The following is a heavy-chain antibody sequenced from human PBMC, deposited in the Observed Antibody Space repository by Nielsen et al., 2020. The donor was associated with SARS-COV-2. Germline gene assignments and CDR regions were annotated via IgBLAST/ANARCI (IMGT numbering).Heavy chain of an antibody. J-gene: IGHJ6*03. V-gene: IGHV4-30-4*01. CDR2: IYYSGST. D-gene: IGHD2-2*02. Sequence: WLRQPPGKGLEWIGYIYYSGSTYYNPSLKSRVTISVDTSKNQFSLKLSSVTAADTAVYYCARLNPACFSSTSCYKKYYYYYYYMDVWGKGTTVTVSS. CDR3: ARLNPACFSSTSCYKKYYYYYYYMDV.